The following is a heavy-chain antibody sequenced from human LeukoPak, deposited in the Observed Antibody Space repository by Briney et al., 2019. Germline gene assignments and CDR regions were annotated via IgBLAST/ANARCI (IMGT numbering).Heavy chain of an antibody. Sequence: SETLSLTCAVYGGSFSGYYWSWIRQPPGKGLEWIGEINHSGSTNYNPSLKSRVTISVDRSKNQFSLKLSSVTAADTAVYYCARSQSGDYFDYWGQGTLVTVSS. CDR3: ARSQSGDYFDY. CDR2: INHSGST. CDR1: GGSFSGYY. V-gene: IGHV4-34*01. D-gene: IGHD4-17*01. J-gene: IGHJ4*02.